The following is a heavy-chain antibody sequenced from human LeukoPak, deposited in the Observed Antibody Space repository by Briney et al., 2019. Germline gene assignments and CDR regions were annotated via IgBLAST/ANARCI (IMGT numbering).Heavy chain of an antibody. CDR2: IYHSGST. J-gene: IGHJ4*02. CDR1: GYSISSGYY. D-gene: IGHD1-26*01. Sequence: SETLSLTCTVSGYSISSGYYWGWIRQPPGKGLEWIGSIYHSGSTYYNPSLKSRVTISVDTSKNQSSLKLSSVTAADTAVYYCARMSGSLYFDYLGQGTLVTVSS. V-gene: IGHV4-38-2*02. CDR3: ARMSGSLYFDY.